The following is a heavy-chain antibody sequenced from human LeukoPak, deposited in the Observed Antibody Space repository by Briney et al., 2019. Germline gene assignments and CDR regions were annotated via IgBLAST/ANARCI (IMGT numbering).Heavy chain of an antibody. J-gene: IGHJ4*02. Sequence: GGSLRLSCAASGFTFNTYEMNWVRQAPGKGLEWVSYISSGGTTIYADSVKGRFSVSRDNTKNSLFLQMNSLRAEDTAVYYCVRRGYTSSWYYFDYWGRGTLVTVSS. D-gene: IGHD6-13*01. CDR1: GFTFNTYE. V-gene: IGHV3-48*03. CDR2: ISSGGTT. CDR3: VRRGYTSSWYYFDY.